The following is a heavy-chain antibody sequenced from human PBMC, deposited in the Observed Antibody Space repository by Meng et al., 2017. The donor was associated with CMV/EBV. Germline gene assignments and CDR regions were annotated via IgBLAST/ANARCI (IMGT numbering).Heavy chain of an antibody. J-gene: IGHJ1*01. CDR1: GFTFSSYG. Sequence: GGSLRLSCAASGFTFSSYGMHWVRQAPGKGREWVAFIRYDGSNKYYADSVKGRFTISRDNSKNTLYLQMNSLRAEDTAVYYCAKGSRHNIVVVPAPPEYFQHWGQGTLVTVSS. CDR3: AKGSRHNIVVVPAPPEYFQH. D-gene: IGHD2-2*01. V-gene: IGHV3-30*02. CDR2: IRYDGSNK.